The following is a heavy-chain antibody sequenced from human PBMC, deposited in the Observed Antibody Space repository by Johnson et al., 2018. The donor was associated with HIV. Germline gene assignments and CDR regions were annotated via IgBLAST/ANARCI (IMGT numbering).Heavy chain of an antibody. CDR2: IYSGGST. V-gene: IGHV3-66*01. D-gene: IGHD6-13*01. Sequence: EVPLVESGGGLVQPGGSLRLSCGASGFSVSNNYMNWVRQAPGKGLEWVSVIYSGGSTYYADSVRGRFTISRDNSRNTLYLQMNSLRAEDTAMYYCARDGESQQLPLGDAFDVWGQGTMVTVSS. CDR3: ARDGESQQLPLGDAFDV. CDR1: GFSVSNNY. J-gene: IGHJ3*01.